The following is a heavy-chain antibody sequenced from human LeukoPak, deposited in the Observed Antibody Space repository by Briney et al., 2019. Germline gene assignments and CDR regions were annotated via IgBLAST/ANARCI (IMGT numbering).Heavy chain of an antibody. V-gene: IGHV3-21*01. CDR2: LSSSSSYI. D-gene: IGHD3-22*01. CDR1: RFTFSSYS. CDR3: AREIDSSGYYGWYFDL. Sequence: GGSLRLSCAASRFTFSSYSMNWVRQAPGKGLEWVSSLSSSSSYIYYADSVKGRFTISRDNAKNSLYLQMNSLRAEDTAVYYCAREIDSSGYYGWYFDLWGRGTLATVSS. J-gene: IGHJ2*01.